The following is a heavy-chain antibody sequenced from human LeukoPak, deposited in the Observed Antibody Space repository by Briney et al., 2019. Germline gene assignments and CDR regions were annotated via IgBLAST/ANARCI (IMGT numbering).Heavy chain of an antibody. CDR1: GGSISSYY. J-gene: IGHJ3*02. CDR2: IYFSGST. V-gene: IGHV4-39*07. Sequence: SETLSLTCTVSGGSISSYYWGWIRQPPGKGLEWIGSIYFSGSTYYNPSLKSRVTISVDTSKNQFSLKLSSVTAADTAVYYCAREITMVRGVIPHDAFDIWGQGTMVTVSS. D-gene: IGHD3-10*01. CDR3: AREITMVRGVIPHDAFDI.